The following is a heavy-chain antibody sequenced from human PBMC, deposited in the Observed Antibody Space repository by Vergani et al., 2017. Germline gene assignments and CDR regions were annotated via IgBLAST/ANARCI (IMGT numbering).Heavy chain of an antibody. CDR2: INHSGST. CDR1: GGSFSGYY. CDR3: ARFYGGNSFNWFDP. V-gene: IGHV4-34*01. D-gene: IGHD4-23*01. Sequence: QVQLQQWGAGLLKPSETLSLTCAVYGGSFSGYYWSWIRQPPGKGLEWIGEINHSGSTNYNPSLKSRVTISVDTSKNQFSLKLSSVTAADTAVYYWARFYGGNSFNWFDPWGQGTLVTVSS. J-gene: IGHJ5*02.